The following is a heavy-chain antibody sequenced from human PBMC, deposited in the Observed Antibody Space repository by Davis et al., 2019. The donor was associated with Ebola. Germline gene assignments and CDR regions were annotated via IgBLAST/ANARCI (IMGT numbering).Heavy chain of an antibody. CDR3: AKVVTIYYYYGMDV. CDR2: IIPILGIA. D-gene: IGHD3-22*01. CDR1: GGTFSSYT. J-gene: IGHJ6*02. V-gene: IGHV1-69*02. Sequence: AASVKVSCKASGGTFSSYTISWVRQAPGQGLGWMGRIIPILGIANYAQKFQGRVTITADKSTSTAYMELSSLRSEDTAVYYCAKVVTIYYYYGMDVWGQGTTVTVSS.